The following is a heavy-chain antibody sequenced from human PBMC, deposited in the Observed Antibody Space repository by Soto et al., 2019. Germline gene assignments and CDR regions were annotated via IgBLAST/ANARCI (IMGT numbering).Heavy chain of an antibody. D-gene: IGHD6-19*01. J-gene: IGHJ4*02. V-gene: IGHV4-30-2*01. CDR2: IYRTGST. CDR3: ASSSGWYYFDY. Sequence: QLQLQESGSGLVKPSQTLSLTCAVSGGSISSTGYSWSWIRQPPGKGLEWIGYIYRTGSTYYNPSLNSRVTISLDRSKNQFSLRLSSVTAVDTAVYYCASSSGWYYFDYWGQGTLVTFSS. CDR1: GGSISSTGYS.